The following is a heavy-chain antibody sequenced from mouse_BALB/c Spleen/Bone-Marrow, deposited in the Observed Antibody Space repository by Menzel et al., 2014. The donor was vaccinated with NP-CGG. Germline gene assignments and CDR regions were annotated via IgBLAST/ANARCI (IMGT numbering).Heavy chain of an antibody. CDR2: INPSTGYT. Sequence: QVQLQQSGAELAKPGASVKMSCKASGYTFTSYWMHWVKQRPGQGLEWIGYINPSTGYTEYNQKFKDNFTLTADKSSNTAYMQLSSLTSEDSTVYYCARRSTYDYGAMDYWGQGTSLTVSS. V-gene: IGHV1-7*01. J-gene: IGHJ4*01. D-gene: IGHD2-4*01. CDR1: GYTFTSYW. CDR3: ARRSTYDYGAMDY.